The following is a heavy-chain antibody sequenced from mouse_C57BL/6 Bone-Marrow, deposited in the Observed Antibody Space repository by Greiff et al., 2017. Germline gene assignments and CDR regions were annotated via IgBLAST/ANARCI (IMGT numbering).Heavy chain of an antibody. CDR3: ARDDYDVYYAMDY. D-gene: IGHD2-4*01. CDR2: IDPYDSYT. CDR1: GYTFTSYW. V-gene: IGHV1-50*01. Sequence: VQLQQPGAELVKPGASVKLSCKASGYTFTSYWMQWVKQRPGQGLEWIGEIDPYDSYTNYNQKFKGKATLTVDTSSSTAYMQLSSLTAEDSAFYYCARDDYDVYYAMDYWGQGTSVTVSS. J-gene: IGHJ4*01.